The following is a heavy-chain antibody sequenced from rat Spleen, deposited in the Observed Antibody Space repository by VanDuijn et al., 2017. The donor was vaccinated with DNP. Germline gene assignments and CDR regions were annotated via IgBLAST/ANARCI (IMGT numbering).Heavy chain of an antibody. CDR3: ARHSWGAYFDY. CDR1: GFTFSNYD. D-gene: IGHD4-6*01. V-gene: IGHV5-22*01. J-gene: IGHJ2*01. Sequence: EVQLVESGGGLVQPGRSLKLSCAASGFTFSNYDMAWVRQAPTKGLEWVASINYAGTNTYYGDSVQGRFTISRDKAKSTLYLQMNSLRSEDTATYYCARHSWGAYFDYWGQGVMVTVSS. CDR2: INYAGTNT.